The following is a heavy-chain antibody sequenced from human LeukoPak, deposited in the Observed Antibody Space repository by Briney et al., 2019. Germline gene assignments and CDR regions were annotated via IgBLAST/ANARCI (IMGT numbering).Heavy chain of an antibody. CDR1: GGSISSYY. CDR2: IYYSGST. Sequence: KPSETLSLTCTVSGGSISSYYWSWIRQPPGKGLEWIGYIYYSGSTNYNPSLKSRFTISVDTSKNQFSLKLSSVTAADTAVYYCARVAFVMTTVTTLYYFDYWGQGTLVTVSS. V-gene: IGHV4-59*01. J-gene: IGHJ4*02. CDR3: ARVAFVMTTVTTLYYFDY. D-gene: IGHD4-17*01.